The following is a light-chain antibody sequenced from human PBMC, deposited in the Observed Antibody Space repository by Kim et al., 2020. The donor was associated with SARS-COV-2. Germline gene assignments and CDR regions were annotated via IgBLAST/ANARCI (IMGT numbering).Light chain of an antibody. Sequence: ELTQPPSASGTPGQRVTISCSGSSSNIGSSYVYWYQQLPGTAPKLLIYRNYQRPSGVPDRFSGSKSGTSASLAISGLRSEDKADYYCAAWDDSLSGVVFGGGTQLTVL. J-gene: IGLJ2*01. V-gene: IGLV1-47*01. CDR2: RNY. CDR1: SSNIGSSY. CDR3: AAWDDSLSGVV.